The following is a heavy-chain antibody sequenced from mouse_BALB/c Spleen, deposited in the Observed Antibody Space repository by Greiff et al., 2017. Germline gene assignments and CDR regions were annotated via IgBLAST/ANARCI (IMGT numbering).Heavy chain of an antibody. CDR1: GFNIKDTY. CDR2: IDPANGNT. D-gene: IGHD2-1*01. V-gene: IGHV14-3*02. CDR3: ASYGNYEPMDY. J-gene: IGHJ4*01. Sequence: EVQLQESGAELVKPGASVKLSCTASGFNIKDTYMHWVKQRPEQGLEWIGRIDPANGNTKYDPKFQGKATLTADTSSNTAYLQLSSLTSEDTAVYYCASYGNYEPMDYWGQGTSVTVSS.